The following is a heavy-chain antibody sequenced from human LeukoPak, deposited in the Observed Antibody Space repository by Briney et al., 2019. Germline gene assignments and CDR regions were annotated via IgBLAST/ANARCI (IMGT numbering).Heavy chain of an antibody. Sequence: SETLSLTCSVSGGSISSYYWSWIRQPAGKGLEWIGRIYTSGSTNYNPSLKSRVTMPVDTSKNQFSLKLSSVTAADTAVYYCARELYYYDSSGYPHYYFDYWGQGTLVTVSS. CDR2: IYTSGST. J-gene: IGHJ4*02. CDR3: ARELYYYDSSGYPHYYFDY. D-gene: IGHD3-22*01. V-gene: IGHV4-4*07. CDR1: GGSISSYY.